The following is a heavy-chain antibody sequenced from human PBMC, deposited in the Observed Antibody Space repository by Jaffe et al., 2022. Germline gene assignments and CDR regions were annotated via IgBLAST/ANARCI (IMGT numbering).Heavy chain of an antibody. CDR1: GFTFSSYE. V-gene: IGHV3-48*03. Sequence: EVQLVESGGGLVQPGGSLRLSCAASGFTFSSYEMNWVRQAPGKGLEWVSYISSSGSTIYYADSVKGRFTISRDNAKNSLYLQMNSLRAEDTAVYYCAREAGPLRYFDWLSYYFDYWGQGTLVTVSS. J-gene: IGHJ4*02. CDR2: ISSSGSTI. CDR3: AREAGPLRYFDWLSYYFDY. D-gene: IGHD3-9*01.